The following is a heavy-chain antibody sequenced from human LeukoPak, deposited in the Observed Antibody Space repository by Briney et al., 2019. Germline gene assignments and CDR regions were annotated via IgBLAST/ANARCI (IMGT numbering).Heavy chain of an antibody. CDR1: GGTFSSYA. V-gene: IGHV1-69*04. CDR2: VIPILGIA. J-gene: IGHJ5*02. CDR3: ARKGPEMENWFDP. D-gene: IGHD1-1*01. Sequence: SVKVSCKASGGTFSSYAISWVRQAPGQGLEWMGRVIPILGIANYAQKFQGRVTITADKSTSTAYMELSSLRSEDTAVYYCARKGPEMENWFDPWGQGTLVTVSS.